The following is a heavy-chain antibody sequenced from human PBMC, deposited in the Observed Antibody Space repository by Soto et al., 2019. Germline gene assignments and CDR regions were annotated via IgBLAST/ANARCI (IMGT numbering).Heavy chain of an antibody. CDR3: ARGYDTALAPIF. Sequence: SETLSLTCAVYGGSFGSYHWSWIRQTPGKGLEWIGEINHLTTTNYNPSLKSRVIISLDTPKNQFSLKLSSVTAADTAVYYCARGYDTALAPIFWGQGILVTISS. CDR1: GGSFGSYH. V-gene: IGHV4-34*01. CDR2: INHLTTT. D-gene: IGHD5-18*01. J-gene: IGHJ4*02.